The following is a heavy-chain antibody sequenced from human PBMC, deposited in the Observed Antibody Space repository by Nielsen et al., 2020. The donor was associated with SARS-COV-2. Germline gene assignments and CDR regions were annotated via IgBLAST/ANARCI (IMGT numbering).Heavy chain of an antibody. Sequence: GGSLRLSCAASGFTFSSYSMNWVRQAPGKGLEWVSSISSSSSYIYYADSVKGRSTISRDNAKNSLYLQMNSLRAEDTAVYYCARDLWLIAYYYYGMDVWGQETTVTVSS. CDR1: GFTFSSYS. CDR2: ISSSSSYI. D-gene: IGHD2/OR15-2a*01. V-gene: IGHV3-21*01. J-gene: IGHJ6*02. CDR3: ARDLWLIAYYYYGMDV.